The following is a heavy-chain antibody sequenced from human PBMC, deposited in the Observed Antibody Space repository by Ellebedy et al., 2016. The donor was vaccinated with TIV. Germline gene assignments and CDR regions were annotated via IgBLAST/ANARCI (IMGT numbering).Heavy chain of an antibody. CDR2: SRNKAFGYTT. CDR3: TRYMRYSNDWYPDF. Sequence: GESLKISCAASGFTFSDHYMDWFRQAPGKGLEWVGRSRNKAFGYTTEYAASVKGRFTISRDDSKNSLYLQMNSLKTEDTAVYYCTRYMRYSNDWYPDFWGQGTLVTVSS. CDR1: GFTFSDHY. J-gene: IGHJ4*02. V-gene: IGHV3-72*01. D-gene: IGHD6-19*01.